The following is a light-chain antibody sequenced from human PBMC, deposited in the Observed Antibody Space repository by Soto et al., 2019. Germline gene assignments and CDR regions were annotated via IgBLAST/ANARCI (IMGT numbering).Light chain of an antibody. Sequence: QSALTQPASVSGSPGQSITISCTGTSSDVGGYNYVSWYQQHPGKAPKLMIYEVSNRPSGVSTRFSGSKSDNTASLTISGLQPADEADYYCSSYTSSSTLLYVFGTGTKLTVL. J-gene: IGLJ1*01. V-gene: IGLV2-14*01. CDR2: EVS. CDR1: SSDVGGYNY. CDR3: SSYTSSSTLLYV.